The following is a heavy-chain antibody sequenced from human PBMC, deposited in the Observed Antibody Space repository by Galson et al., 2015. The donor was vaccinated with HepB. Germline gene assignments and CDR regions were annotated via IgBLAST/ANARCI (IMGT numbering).Heavy chain of an antibody. J-gene: IGHJ4*02. CDR3: AKDRPFRGQGGFDY. V-gene: IGHV3-30*02. Sequence: SLRLSCAASGFTFSSYGMHWVRQAPGKGLEWVAFIRYDGSNKYYADSVKGRFTISRDNSKNTLYLQTNSLRAEDTAVYYCAKDRPFRGQGGFDYWGQGTLVTVSS. CDR1: GFTFSSYG. CDR2: IRYDGSNK. D-gene: IGHD3-16*01.